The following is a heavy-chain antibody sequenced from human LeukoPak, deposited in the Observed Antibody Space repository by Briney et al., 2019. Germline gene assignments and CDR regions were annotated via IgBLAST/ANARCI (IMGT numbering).Heavy chain of an antibody. V-gene: IGHV1-2*02. CDR3: ARERGCTNGVCYYLGMDV. D-gene: IGHD2-8*01. J-gene: IGHJ6*02. CDR2: INPNSGGT. Sequence: ASVKVSCKASGYTFTSYYLHWVRQAPGQGLEWMGWINPNSGGTNYAQKFQGRVTMTRDTSISTAYMELSRLRSDDTAVYYCARERGCTNGVCYYLGMDVWGQGTTVTVSS. CDR1: GYTFTSYY.